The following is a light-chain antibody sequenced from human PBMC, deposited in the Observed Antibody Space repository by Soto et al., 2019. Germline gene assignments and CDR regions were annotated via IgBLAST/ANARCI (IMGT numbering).Light chain of an antibody. Sequence: EIVLTQSPATLSLSPGERATLSCRASQSVSSYLAWYQQKPGQAPRLLIYDASNTATGIPARFSGSGSGTDFTLTTSSLEPEDFAVYYCQQRSNWPLTFGGGTKVEIK. J-gene: IGKJ4*01. V-gene: IGKV3-11*01. CDR1: QSVSSY. CDR3: QQRSNWPLT. CDR2: DAS.